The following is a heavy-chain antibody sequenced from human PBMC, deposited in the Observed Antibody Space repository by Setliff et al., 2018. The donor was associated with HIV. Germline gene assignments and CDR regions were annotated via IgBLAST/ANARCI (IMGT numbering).Heavy chain of an antibody. Sequence: SETLSLTCTVSGGSISSYYWSWIRQPPGKGLEWIGYMYYSGNTNYNPSLKSRVTISVDTSKSQFSLKLNSVTAADTAVYYCASRVYYYDSNNFLREEGFDPWGQGTLVTVSS. CDR3: ASRVYYYDSNNFLREEGFDP. J-gene: IGHJ5*02. D-gene: IGHD3-22*01. CDR2: MYYSGNT. CDR1: GGSISSYY. V-gene: IGHV4-59*01.